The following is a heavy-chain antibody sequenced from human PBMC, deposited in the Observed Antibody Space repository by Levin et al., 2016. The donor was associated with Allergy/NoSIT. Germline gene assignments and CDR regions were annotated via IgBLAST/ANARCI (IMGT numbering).Heavy chain of an antibody. J-gene: IGHJ4*02. CDR3: ATAMVHGHRTMDW. V-gene: IGHV3-23*01. CDR2: IGHDSNNI. Sequence: GESLKISCSGSGFTFSRTSMSWYRQAPGKGLEWISVIGHDSNNIHYADSVTGRFTISRDNTKNTQSLQMNSLTPEDTAVYYCATAMVHGHRTMDWWGQGTLVTVSS. D-gene: IGHD3/OR15-3a*01. CDR1: GFTFSRTS.